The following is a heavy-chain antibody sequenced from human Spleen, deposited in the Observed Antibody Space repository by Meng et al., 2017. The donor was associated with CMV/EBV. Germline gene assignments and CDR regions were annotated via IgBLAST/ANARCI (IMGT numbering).Heavy chain of an antibody. Sequence: SETLSLTCTVSGGSMSTYYWSWIRQPPGKGLEWIGYIYYSGSTNHNPPLKSRVTISLDTSKNQFSLKLSSVTAADTAVYYCARGGLGYFDYWGQGTLVTVSS. J-gene: IGHJ4*02. CDR1: GGSMSTYY. D-gene: IGHD5/OR15-5a*01. V-gene: IGHV4-59*01. CDR2: IYYSGST. CDR3: ARGGLGYFDY.